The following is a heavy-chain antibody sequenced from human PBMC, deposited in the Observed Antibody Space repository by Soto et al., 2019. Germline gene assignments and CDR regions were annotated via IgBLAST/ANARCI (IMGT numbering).Heavy chain of an antibody. Sequence: TLSLTCTVSGGSISSDDYYWSWIRQHPGKGLEWIGYIYYSGSTYYNPSLKSRVTISVDTSKNQFSLKLSSVTAADTAVYYCARASNYGWGENWFDPWGQGTLVTVSS. CDR2: IYYSGST. CDR1: GGSISSDDYY. V-gene: IGHV4-31*03. J-gene: IGHJ5*02. D-gene: IGHD4-4*01. CDR3: ARASNYGWGENWFDP.